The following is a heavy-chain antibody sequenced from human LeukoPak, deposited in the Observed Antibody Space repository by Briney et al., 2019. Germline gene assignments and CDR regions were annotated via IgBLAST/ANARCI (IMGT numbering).Heavy chain of an antibody. CDR3: ARAGYSYGFHGGYFDY. V-gene: IGHV4-4*02. CDR2: IYHSGST. J-gene: IGHJ4*02. Sequence: SETQSLTCAVSGGSISSSNWWSWVRPPPGKGLEWIGEIYHSGSTNYNPSLKSRVTISVDKSKNQSSLKLSSVTAADTAVYYCARAGYSYGFHGGYFDYWGQGTLVTVSS. CDR1: GGSISSSNW. D-gene: IGHD5-18*01.